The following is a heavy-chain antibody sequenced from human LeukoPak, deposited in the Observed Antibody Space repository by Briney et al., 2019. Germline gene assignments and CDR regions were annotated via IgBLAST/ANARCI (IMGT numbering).Heavy chain of an antibody. CDR2: ISYDGSNK. J-gene: IGHJ4*02. CDR1: GFTFSSYA. V-gene: IGHV3-30*04. D-gene: IGHD6-19*01. CDR3: ARDPGGTVAAHGNVP. Sequence: GRSLRLSCAASGFTFSSYAMHWVRQAPGKGLEWVAVISYDGSNKYYADSVKGRFTISRDNSKNTLYLQMNSLRAEDTAVYYCARDPGGTVAAHGNVPWGQGTLVTVSS.